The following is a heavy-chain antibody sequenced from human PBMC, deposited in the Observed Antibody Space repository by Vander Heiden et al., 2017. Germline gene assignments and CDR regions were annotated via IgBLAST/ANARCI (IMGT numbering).Heavy chain of an antibody. CDR1: GFTFGSNA. J-gene: IGHJ6*02. Sequence: EVQLLESGGGLVQPGGSLRLSCAASGFTFGSNAMSWVRQAPGKGLEWVSGIGSDYDTHYADSVKGRFTISRDNSKNTLYLQVNSLRAEDTAVYYCAKDLHLWAACDVWGQGTTVTVSS. V-gene: IGHV3-23*01. D-gene: IGHD7-27*01. CDR3: AKDLHLWAACDV. CDR2: IGSDYDT.